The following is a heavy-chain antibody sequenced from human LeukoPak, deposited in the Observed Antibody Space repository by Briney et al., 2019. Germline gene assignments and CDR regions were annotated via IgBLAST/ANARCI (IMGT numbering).Heavy chain of an antibody. V-gene: IGHV3-48*03. Sequence: GGSLRRSCAASGFTFSSYEMNWVRQAPGKGLEWVSYISSSGSTIYYADSVKGRFTISRDNAKNSLYLQMDSLRAEDTAVYYCARESPGATRDYWGQGTLVTVSS. CDR2: ISSSGSTI. D-gene: IGHD1-26*01. CDR1: GFTFSSYE. CDR3: ARESPGATRDY. J-gene: IGHJ4*02.